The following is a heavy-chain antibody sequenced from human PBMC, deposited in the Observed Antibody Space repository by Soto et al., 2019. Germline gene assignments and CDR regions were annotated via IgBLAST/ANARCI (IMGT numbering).Heavy chain of an antibody. J-gene: IGHJ4*02. CDR1: GDSVSSNSVA. CDR3: ARAGSSPDGSHYFDY. D-gene: IGHD6-6*01. CDR2: TYYRSKWYN. Sequence: QTLSLTCAISGDSVSSNSVAWNWIRQSPSRGLEWLGRTYYRSKWYNDYEVSVKSRITINPDTSKNQFSLQLNSVTPEDTAVYYCARAGSSPDGSHYFDYWGQGTLVTVSS. V-gene: IGHV6-1*01.